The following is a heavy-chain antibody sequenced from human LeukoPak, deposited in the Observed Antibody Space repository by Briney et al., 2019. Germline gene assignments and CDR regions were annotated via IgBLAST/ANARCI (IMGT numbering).Heavy chain of an antibody. CDR1: GYTFTNYY. V-gene: IGHV1-46*01. Sequence: ASVKASCKASGYTFTNYYIHWVRQAPGQGLEWMGIINPSGGNTNYAQKFQGRVAMTRDTSTSTVYMELSSLTSEDTAVYFCAREGTAMVAKYFQHWGQGTLVTVSS. D-gene: IGHD5-18*01. J-gene: IGHJ1*01. CDR3: AREGTAMVAKYFQH. CDR2: INPSGGNT.